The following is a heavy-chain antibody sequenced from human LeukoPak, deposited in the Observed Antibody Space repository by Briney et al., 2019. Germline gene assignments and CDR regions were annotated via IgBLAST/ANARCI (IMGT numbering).Heavy chain of an antibody. Sequence: GASVKVSCKASGYTFTSYDINWVRQATGQGLEWMGWMNPNSGNTGYAQKFQGRVTMTRDTSISTAYMELSSLRSDDTAVYYCARETGTGPYYYYYMDVWGKGTTVTVSS. V-gene: IGHV1-8*02. CDR2: MNPNSGNT. J-gene: IGHJ6*03. CDR3: ARETGTGPYYYYYMDV. CDR1: GYTFTSYD. D-gene: IGHD1-7*01.